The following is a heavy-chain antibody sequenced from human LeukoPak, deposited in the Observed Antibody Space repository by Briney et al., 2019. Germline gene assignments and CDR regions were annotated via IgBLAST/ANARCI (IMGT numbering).Heavy chain of an antibody. CDR2: ISSSSSYI. Sequence: GGSLRLSCAASGFTFSSYSMNWVRQAPGKGLEWVSSISSSSSYIYYADSVKGRFTISTDNAKNSPYIQMNSLRPKHTAVYYCARVKLGWSGYSDYYGMDVWGQGTTVTVSS. D-gene: IGHD3-3*01. CDR3: ARVKLGWSGYSDYYGMDV. V-gene: IGHV3-21*01. CDR1: GFTFSSYS. J-gene: IGHJ6*02.